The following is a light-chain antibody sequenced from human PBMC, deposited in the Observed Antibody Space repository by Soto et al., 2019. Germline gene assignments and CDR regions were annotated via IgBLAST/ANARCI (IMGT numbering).Light chain of an antibody. CDR2: DAS. CDR3: HNRNNWPPGAT. V-gene: IGKV3-11*01. CDR1: QSVSNS. J-gene: IGKJ4*01. Sequence: EIVLTQSPATLSLSPGERATLSCRASQSVSNSLAWYQQKPGQAPRLLIYDASKRATGIPARFSGSGSGTDFTLTISSLEPEDSAVYYCHNRNNWPPGATFGGGTKVEIK.